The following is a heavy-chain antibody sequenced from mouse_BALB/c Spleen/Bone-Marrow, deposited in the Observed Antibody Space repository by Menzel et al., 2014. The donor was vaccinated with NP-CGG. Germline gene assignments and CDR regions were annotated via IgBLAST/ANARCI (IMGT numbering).Heavy chain of an antibody. CDR1: GYSFTGYY. Sequence: VQLQQSGPELVKPGASVKISCKASGYSFTGYYMHWVKQSHVKSLEWIGRINPYNGATSYNQNFKDKASLTVDKSSSTAYMELRSLTSEDSAVYYCARSSYYAMDYWGQGTSVTVSS. J-gene: IGHJ4*01. CDR2: INPYNGAT. CDR3: ARSSYYAMDY. V-gene: IGHV1-31*01.